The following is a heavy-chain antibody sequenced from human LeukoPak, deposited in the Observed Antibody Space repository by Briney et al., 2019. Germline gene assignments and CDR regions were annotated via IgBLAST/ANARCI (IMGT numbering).Heavy chain of an antibody. V-gene: IGHV4-4*02. D-gene: IGHD3-3*01. J-gene: IGHJ4*02. CDR1: GDSISTKNW. Sequence: SETLSLTCAVSGDSISTKNWWSWVRQPPGKGLEWIGEIYHTGSTNYTPSLKSRVTISLDKSKNQFSLKLSSVTAADTAVYYCARDSYYDFWSGYLRGYYFDYWGQGTLVTVSS. CDR3: ARDSYYDFWSGYLRGYYFDY. CDR2: IYHTGST.